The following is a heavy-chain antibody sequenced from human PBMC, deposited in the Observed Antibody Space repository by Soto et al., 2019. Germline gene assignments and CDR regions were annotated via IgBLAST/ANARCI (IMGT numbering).Heavy chain of an antibody. J-gene: IGHJ4*02. V-gene: IGHV4-4*07. CDR3: ARDRGDYGSADY. Sequence: QVQLQESGPGLVKPSETLSLTCTVSGGSIDSYYWSWIRQSAGKGLEWIGRIYSSGSTNYNPSLNSRVTMSVDTSKNRFSLRLSSVTAADTAVYYCARDRGDYGSADYWGQGTLVTVSS. D-gene: IGHD3-10*01. CDR2: IYSSGST. CDR1: GGSIDSYY.